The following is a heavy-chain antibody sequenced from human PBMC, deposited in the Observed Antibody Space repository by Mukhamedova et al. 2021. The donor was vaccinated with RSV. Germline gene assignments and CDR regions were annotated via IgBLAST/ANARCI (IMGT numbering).Heavy chain of an antibody. CDR2: IIPIFGTA. J-gene: IGHJ3*02. D-gene: IGHD3-22*01. Sequence: RQAPGQGLEWMGGIIPIFGTANYAQKFQGRVTLTADESTSTAYMELSSLRSEDTAVYYCARSAHNYYDRSGSAAFAIWGQGTMVTV. V-gene: IGHV1-69*01. CDR3: ARSAHNYYDRSGSAAFAI.